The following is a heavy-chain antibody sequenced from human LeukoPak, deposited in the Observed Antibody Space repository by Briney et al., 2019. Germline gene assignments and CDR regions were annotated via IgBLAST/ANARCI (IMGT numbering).Heavy chain of an antibody. D-gene: IGHD3-3*02. CDR1: GGSISSGDYY. Sequence: SETLTLTCTVSGGSISSGDYYWSWIRQPPGKGLEWIGYIYYSGSTYYNPSLKSRVTVSVDTSKNQFSLKLSSVTAADTAVYYCARENMFGPSYFFDYLGQGALVTVSS. V-gene: IGHV4-30-4*01. CDR3: ARENMFGPSYFFDY. CDR2: IYYSGST. J-gene: IGHJ4*02.